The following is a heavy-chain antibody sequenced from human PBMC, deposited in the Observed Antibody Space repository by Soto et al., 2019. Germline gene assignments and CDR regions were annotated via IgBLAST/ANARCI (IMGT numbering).Heavy chain of an antibody. V-gene: IGHV1-2*02. CDR1: GYTFTGYY. CDR3: ARDSYSSSWYGSFDY. Sequence: ASVKVSCKASGYTFTGYYMHWVRRAPGQGLEWMGWINPNSGGTNYAQKFQGRVTMTRDTSISTAYMELSRLRSDDTAVYYCARDSYSSSWYGSFDYWGQGTLVTVSS. CDR2: INPNSGGT. D-gene: IGHD6-13*01. J-gene: IGHJ4*02.